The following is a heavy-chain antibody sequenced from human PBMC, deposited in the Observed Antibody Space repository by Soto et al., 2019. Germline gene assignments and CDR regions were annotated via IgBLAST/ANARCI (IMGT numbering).Heavy chain of an antibody. CDR3: ARGEGYCSGGSCYSYYGMDV. Sequence: PSETLSLTCTVSGDSISSYYWSWIRQPPGKGLEWIGYIYYSGSTYYNPSLKSRVTISVDTSKNQFSLKLSSVTAADTAVYYCARGEGYCSGGSCYSYYGMDVWGQGTTVTVSS. CDR1: GDSISSYY. CDR2: IYYSGST. V-gene: IGHV4-59*12. D-gene: IGHD2-15*01. J-gene: IGHJ6*02.